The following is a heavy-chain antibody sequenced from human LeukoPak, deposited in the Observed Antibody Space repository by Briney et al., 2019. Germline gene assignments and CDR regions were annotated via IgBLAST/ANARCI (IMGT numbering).Heavy chain of an antibody. Sequence: GGSLRLSCAASGLTLSGQWMNWVRQAPGKGLEWISGISGTGGNTYYADSVKGGFTISRDNSKNTLYLQMYSLRAEDTAVFYCAKDREYSGSYRPGPTRYYYGMDVWGQGTTVTVSS. CDR3: AKDREYSGSYRPGPTRYYYGMDV. CDR1: GLTLSGQW. D-gene: IGHD1-26*01. J-gene: IGHJ6*02. V-gene: IGHV3-23*01. CDR2: ISGTGGNT.